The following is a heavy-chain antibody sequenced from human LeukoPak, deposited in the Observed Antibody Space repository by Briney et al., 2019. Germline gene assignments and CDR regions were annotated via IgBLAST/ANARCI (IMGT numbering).Heavy chain of an antibody. V-gene: IGHV1-18*01. D-gene: IGHD6-19*01. J-gene: IGHJ4*02. CDR3: ARDRLAQYSSGWYFDY. CDR1: GYTFTSYG. CDR2: ISAYNGNT. Sequence: GASVKVSCKASGYTFTSYGISWVRQAPGQGLEWMGWISAYNGNTNYAQKLQGRVTMTTDTSTSTAYMELRSLRSDDTAVYYCARDRLAQYSSGWYFDYRGQGTLVTVSS.